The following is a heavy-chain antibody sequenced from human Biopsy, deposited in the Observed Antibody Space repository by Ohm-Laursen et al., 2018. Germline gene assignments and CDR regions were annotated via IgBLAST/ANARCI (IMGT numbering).Heavy chain of an antibody. J-gene: IGHJ3*01. CDR3: ATDARWDPSLDAFHV. CDR2: IIPFTGVT. Sequence: ASVEVSCKASGATVTSYAISWVRQAPGQGLEWMGRIIPFTGVTNYAQNFQGKVTISADKSPPTVYVELSTLKPDDTAVYYCATDARWDPSLDAFHVWGQGTQVTVS. V-gene: IGHV1-69*04. D-gene: IGHD1-26*01. CDR1: GATVTSYA.